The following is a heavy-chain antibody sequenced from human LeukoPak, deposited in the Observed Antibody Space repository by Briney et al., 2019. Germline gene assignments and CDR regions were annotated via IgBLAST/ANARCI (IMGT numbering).Heavy chain of an antibody. D-gene: IGHD2-2*02. J-gene: IGHJ4*02. Sequence: GGSLRLSCAASGFTFSNYYMSWVRQAPGKGLEWVANIKRDGTEKYYVDSVKDRFAISRDNAKNSLYLQMNSLRAEDTAVYYCARDDAPKGCSGTSCYIQWWITFDYWGQGTLVTVSS. CDR3: ARDDAPKGCSGTSCYIQWWITFDY. CDR1: GFTFSNYY. V-gene: IGHV3-7*01. CDR2: IKRDGTEK.